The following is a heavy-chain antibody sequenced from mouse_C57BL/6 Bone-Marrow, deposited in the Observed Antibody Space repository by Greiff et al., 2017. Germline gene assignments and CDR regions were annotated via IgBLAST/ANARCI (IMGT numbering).Heavy chain of an antibody. Sequence: VQLQQSGAELVRPGASVKLSCTASGFNIKDDYMHWVKQRPEQGLEWIGWIDPENGDTEYASKFQGKATITADTSSNTAYLQLSSLTSEDTAVYYCTTYDYPYYWGQATTLTVSS. D-gene: IGHD2-4*01. CDR3: TTYDYPYY. V-gene: IGHV14-4*01. J-gene: IGHJ2*01. CDR2: IDPENGDT. CDR1: GFNIKDDY.